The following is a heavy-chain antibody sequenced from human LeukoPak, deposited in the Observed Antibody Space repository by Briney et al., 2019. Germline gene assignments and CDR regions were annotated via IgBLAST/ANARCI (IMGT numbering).Heavy chain of an antibody. J-gene: IGHJ4*02. D-gene: IGHD3-10*01. CDR3: ARVPMVRGVPKYLAY. Sequence: SVKVSCKASGGTFSSYAISWVRQAPGQGLEWMGGIIPIFGTTNYAQKFQGRVTITADESTSTAYMELSSLRSEDTAVYYCARVPMVRGVPKYLAYWGQGTLVTVSS. V-gene: IGHV1-69*13. CDR1: GGTFSSYA. CDR2: IIPIFGTT.